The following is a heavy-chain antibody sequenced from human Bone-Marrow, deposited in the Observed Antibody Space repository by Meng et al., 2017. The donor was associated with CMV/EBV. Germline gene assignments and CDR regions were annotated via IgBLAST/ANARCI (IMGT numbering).Heavy chain of an antibody. J-gene: IGHJ4*02. CDR1: GYTFTSYD. D-gene: IGHD6-19*01. CDR2: MNPNSGNT. CDR3: ATGVADFEY. V-gene: IGHV1-8*01. Sequence: QVRVVRFGAEGKMPGASVQASFKASGYTFTSYDINLVRQAAGQGLEWMGWMNPNSGNTDYARKFQGRVTMTRNISKSTAYMDLSSLRSEDTAVYYCATGVADFEYWGQGTLVTVSS.